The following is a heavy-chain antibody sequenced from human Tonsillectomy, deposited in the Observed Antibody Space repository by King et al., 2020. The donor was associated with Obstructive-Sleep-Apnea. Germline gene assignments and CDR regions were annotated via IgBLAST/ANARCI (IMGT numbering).Heavy chain of an antibody. CDR3: ARVHSSGWQNDY. CDR1: GVSLRTRGMC. D-gene: IGHD6-19*01. CDR2: SDWDYVK. V-gene: IGHV2-70*11. Sequence: VTLKESGPALVKPTQTLTLTCTFSGVSLRTRGMCVSWIRQPPGKALEWLARSDWDYVKYYSTSLKTRLTISKDTSKNQVVLTMTNMDPVDTATYFCARVHSSGWQNDYWGQGTLVTVSS. J-gene: IGHJ4*02.